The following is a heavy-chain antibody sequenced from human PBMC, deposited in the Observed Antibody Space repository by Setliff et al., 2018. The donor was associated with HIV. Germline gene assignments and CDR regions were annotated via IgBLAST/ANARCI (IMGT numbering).Heavy chain of an antibody. CDR2: IYYTRST. D-gene: IGHD5-18*01. V-gene: IGHV4-59*11. CDR3: TRGRTDTAMAHDY. J-gene: IGHJ4*02. CDR1: GGSISSHY. Sequence: SETLSLTCTVSGGSISSHYWSWIRQPPGKGLEWIGYIYYTRSTYYNPSLESRVTMSVDTSKNQFSLKLKFVTAADTAIYYCTRGRTDTAMAHDYWGQGTPVTVSS.